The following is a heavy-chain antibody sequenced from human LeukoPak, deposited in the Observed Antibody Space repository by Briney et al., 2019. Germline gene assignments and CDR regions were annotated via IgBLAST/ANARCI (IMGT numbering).Heavy chain of an antibody. CDR1: GGSFSGYY. CDR3: ARSDYGDFFDY. Sequence: PSETLSLTCAVYGGSFSGYYWSWIRQPPGKGLEWIGEINHSGSTNYNPSLKSRVTTSVDTSKNQFSLKLSSVTAADTAVYYCARSDYGDFFDYWGQGTLVTVSS. J-gene: IGHJ4*02. CDR2: INHSGST. V-gene: IGHV4-34*01. D-gene: IGHD4-17*01.